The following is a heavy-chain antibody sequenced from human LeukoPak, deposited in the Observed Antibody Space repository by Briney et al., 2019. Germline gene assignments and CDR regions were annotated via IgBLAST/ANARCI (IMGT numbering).Heavy chain of an antibody. D-gene: IGHD4-11*01. CDR3: VKWGDDHSNHADF. CDR1: GFTFSNHW. V-gene: IGHV3-74*01. Sequence: GGSLRLSCAASGFTFSNHWMHWVHQAPGEGLVWVSRINTDVRKIRYADAVKGRFTISRDNTKNTLYLQMNSLRADDTAVYYCVKWGDDHSNHADFWGQGTLVTVSS. J-gene: IGHJ4*02. CDR2: INTDVRKI.